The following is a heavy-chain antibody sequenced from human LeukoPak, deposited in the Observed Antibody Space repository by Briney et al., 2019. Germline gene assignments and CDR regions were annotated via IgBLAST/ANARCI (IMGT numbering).Heavy chain of an antibody. Sequence: GGSLRLSCAASGFTFSSYAMHWVRQAPGKGLEWVAVISYDGSNKYYADSVKGRFTISRDNSKNTLYLQMNSLRAEDTAVYYCAPHPDDYGDQFDYWGQGTLVTVS. CDR1: GFTFSSYA. CDR2: ISYDGSNK. CDR3: APHPDDYGDQFDY. D-gene: IGHD4-17*01. V-gene: IGHV3-30-3*01. J-gene: IGHJ4*02.